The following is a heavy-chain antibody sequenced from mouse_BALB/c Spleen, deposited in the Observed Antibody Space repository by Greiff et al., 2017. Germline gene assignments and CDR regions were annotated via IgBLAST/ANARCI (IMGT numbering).Heavy chain of an antibody. CDR2: ISYDGSN. D-gene: IGHD1-1*02. Sequence: VQLQQSGPGLVKPSQSLSLTCSVTGYSIPSGYYWNWIRQFPGNKLEWRGYISYDGSNNYNPSLKNRISITRDTSKNQFFLKLNSVTTEDTATYYCAREEGSYDYWGQGTTLTVSS. V-gene: IGHV3-6*02. CDR3: AREEGSYDY. CDR1: GYSIPSGYY. J-gene: IGHJ2*01.